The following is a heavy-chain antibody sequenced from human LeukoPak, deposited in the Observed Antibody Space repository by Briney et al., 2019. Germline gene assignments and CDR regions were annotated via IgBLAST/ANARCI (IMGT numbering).Heavy chain of an antibody. V-gene: IGHV3-21*01. CDR1: GFTFSSYS. J-gene: IGHJ6*03. CDR2: ISSSSSYI. CDR3: ARDSPFYYYMDV. Sequence: GGSLRLSCAASGFTFSSYSMNWVRQAPGKGLEWVSSISSSSSYIYYADSVKGRFTISRDNAKNSLYLQMNSLRAEDTAVYYCARDSPFYYYMDVWGKGTTVTVSS.